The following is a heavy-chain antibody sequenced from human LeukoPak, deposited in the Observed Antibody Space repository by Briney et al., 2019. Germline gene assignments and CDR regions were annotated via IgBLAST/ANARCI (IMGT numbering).Heavy chain of an antibody. CDR1: GGSISSGGYY. J-gene: IGHJ5*02. D-gene: IGHD3-10*01. V-gene: IGHV4-31*01. Sequence: SETLSLTCTVSGGSISSGGYYWSWLRQHPGKGLEWIGYIYYSAITYYNPSLNSQVTISVHTSKTQFSLKLSSVTAADTALYYCARDYGSGSYSEYNWFDPWGQGTLVTVSS. CDR2: IYYSAIT. CDR3: ARDYGSGSYSEYNWFDP.